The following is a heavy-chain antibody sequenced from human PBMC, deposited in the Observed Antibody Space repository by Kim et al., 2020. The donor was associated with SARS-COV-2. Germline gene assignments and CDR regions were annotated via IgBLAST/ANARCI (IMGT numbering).Heavy chain of an antibody. CDR3: ARAPAGDSGYARRYYYGMDV. Sequence: ASVKVSCKASGYTFTSYGISWVRQAPGQGLECMGWISAYNGNTNYAQKLQGRVTMTTDTSTSTAYMELRSLRSDDTAVYYCARAPAGDSGYARRYYYGMDVWGQGTTVTVSS. J-gene: IGHJ6*02. V-gene: IGHV1-18*04. CDR2: ISAYNGNT. CDR1: GYTFTSYG. D-gene: IGHD5-12*01.